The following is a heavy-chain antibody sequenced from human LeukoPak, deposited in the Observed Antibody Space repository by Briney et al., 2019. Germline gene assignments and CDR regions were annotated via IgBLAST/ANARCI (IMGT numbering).Heavy chain of an antibody. CDR2: ISSSSSYI. CDR1: GFTFSSYS. J-gene: IGHJ5*02. V-gene: IGHV3-21*01. D-gene: IGHD3-10*01. Sequence: GGSLRLSCAASGFTFSSYSMNWVRQAPGKGLEWVSSISSSSSYIYYADSVKGRFTISRDNAKNSLYLQMNSLRAEDTAVYYCARPLMYYYGSETYFWFDPWGQGTLVTVSS. CDR3: ARPLMYYYGSETYFWFDP.